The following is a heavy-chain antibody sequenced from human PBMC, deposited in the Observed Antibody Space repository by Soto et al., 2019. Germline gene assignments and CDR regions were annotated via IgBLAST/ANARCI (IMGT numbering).Heavy chain of an antibody. D-gene: IGHD3-10*01. CDR2: LHSGGDT. CDR1: GIPVSSNY. V-gene: IGHV3-53*04. CDR3: ARDGPYYYASRMYV. J-gene: IGHJ6*02. Sequence: EVQLVESGGGLVQPGGSLRLSCVASGIPVSSNYMTWVGQAPGKGLEWVSVLHSGGDTYYANSVKGRFTISRHDSTNTVFLQMNSLTDEDTAVYYCARDGPYYYASRMYVWGQGTTVTVSS.